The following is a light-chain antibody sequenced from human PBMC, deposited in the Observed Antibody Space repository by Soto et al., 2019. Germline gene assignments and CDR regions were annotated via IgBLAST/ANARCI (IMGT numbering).Light chain of an antibody. Sequence: QSVLTQPASVSGSPGQSITISCTGTSSDVGSYNLVSWYQQHPGKAPKLMIYEVTKRPSGVSDRFSGSKSGNTASLTISVLQAEDEADYYCCSYASSSTYVFGTGTKVTVL. CDR3: CSYASSSTYV. CDR1: SSDVGSYNL. J-gene: IGLJ1*01. V-gene: IGLV2-23*02. CDR2: EVT.